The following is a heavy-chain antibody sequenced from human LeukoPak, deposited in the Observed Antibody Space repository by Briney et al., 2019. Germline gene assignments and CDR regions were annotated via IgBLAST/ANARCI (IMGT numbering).Heavy chain of an antibody. CDR3: ARAGGTMIVVAKRFDI. Sequence: ASVKVSCKASGYTFTGYYMHWVRQATGQGLEWMGWMNPNSGNTGYAQKFQGRVTMTRNTSISTAYMELSSLRSEDTAVYYCARAGGTMIVVAKRFDIWGQGTMVTVSS. CDR2: MNPNSGNT. CDR1: GYTFTGYY. V-gene: IGHV1-8*02. J-gene: IGHJ3*02. D-gene: IGHD3-22*01.